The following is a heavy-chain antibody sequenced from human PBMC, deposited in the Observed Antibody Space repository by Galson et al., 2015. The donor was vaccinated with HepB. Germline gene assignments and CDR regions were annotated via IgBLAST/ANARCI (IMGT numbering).Heavy chain of an antibody. D-gene: IGHD3-3*01. CDR3: ARGGDFWSGYPHHMDV. CDR1: GGSISSYY. Sequence: SETLSLTCTVSGGSISSYYWSWIRQPPGKGLEWIGYIYYSGSTNYNPSLKSRVTISVDTSKNQFSLKLSSVTAADTAVYYCARGGDFWSGYPHHMDVWGKGTTVTVSS. CDR2: IYYSGST. V-gene: IGHV4-59*01. J-gene: IGHJ6*03.